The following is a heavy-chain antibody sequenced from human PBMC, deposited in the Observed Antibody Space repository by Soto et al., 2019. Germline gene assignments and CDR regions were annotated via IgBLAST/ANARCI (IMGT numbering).Heavy chain of an antibody. Sequence: SVKVSCKASGGTFSSYTISWVRQAPGQGLEWMGRIIPILGIANYAQKFQGRVTITADKSTSTAYMELSSLRSEDTAVYYCANLGRGLLYYYGMDVWGQGTTVTVSS. CDR3: ANLGRGLLYYYGMDV. CDR1: GGTFSSYT. V-gene: IGHV1-69*02. J-gene: IGHJ6*02. CDR2: IIPILGIA. D-gene: IGHD2-21*01.